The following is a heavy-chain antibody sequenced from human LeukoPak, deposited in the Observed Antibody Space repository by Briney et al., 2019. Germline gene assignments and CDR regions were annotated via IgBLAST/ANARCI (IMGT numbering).Heavy chain of an antibody. V-gene: IGHV3-15*01. D-gene: IGHD1-26*01. CDR1: GLTFSHAW. CDR3: ATGERCGAGGTPPPFDF. J-gene: IGHJ4*02. Sequence: GGSLRLSCAASGLTFSHAWMSWVRQAPGKGLEWVGRIKSKPDGGTTDYAAPVKGRFTISRDDSESTLYLQMNSLKPEDTAVYYCATGERCGAGGTPPPFDFWGQGTLVTVSS. CDR2: IKSKPDGGTT.